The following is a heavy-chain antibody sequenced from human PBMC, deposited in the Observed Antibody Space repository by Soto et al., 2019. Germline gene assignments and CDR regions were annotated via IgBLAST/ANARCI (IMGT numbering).Heavy chain of an antibody. D-gene: IGHD4-17*01. V-gene: IGHV3-30*18. CDR2: ISYDGSKK. J-gene: IGHJ3*02. CDR1: GFTFSGYG. Sequence: QVQLVESGGGVVQPGRSLRLSCAASGFTFSGYGMHWVRQAPGKGLEWVAVISYDGSKKYYADSVKGRLTISRDNSQNTLYLQMNSLRAEDTAVYYCAKGDYGGNSHTFDIWGQGTMVTVSS. CDR3: AKGDYGGNSHTFDI.